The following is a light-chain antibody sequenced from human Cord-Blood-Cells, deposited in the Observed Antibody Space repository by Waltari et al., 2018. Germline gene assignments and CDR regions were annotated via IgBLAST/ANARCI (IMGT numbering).Light chain of an antibody. CDR3: QQYYSTPPYT. Sequence: DIVMTQSPDSLAVSLGERATINCKSSQSVLYSSNNKNYLAWYQQKPGQPPKLLTYWASTGESGVPDRFSGSGSGTDFTLTISSLQAEDVAVYYCQQYYSTPPYTFGQGTKLEIK. J-gene: IGKJ2*01. CDR2: WAS. CDR1: QSVLYSSNNKNY. V-gene: IGKV4-1*01.